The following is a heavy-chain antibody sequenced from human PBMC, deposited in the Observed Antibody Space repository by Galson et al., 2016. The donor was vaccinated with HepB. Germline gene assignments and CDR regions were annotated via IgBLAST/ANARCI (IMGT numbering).Heavy chain of an antibody. CDR3: ARGDYGDYGEGAFDI. CDR1: GDSINSGGYS. D-gene: IGHD4-17*01. Sequence: TLSLTCAVSGDSINSGGYSWSWIRQPPGKGLEWIGYLFHSGSTHYNPSPERRVTISVDRSKNQFSLNLTSVTAADTAVYYCARGDYGDYGEGAFDIWGQGTMVTVSP. J-gene: IGHJ3*02. V-gene: IGHV4-30-2*01. CDR2: LFHSGST.